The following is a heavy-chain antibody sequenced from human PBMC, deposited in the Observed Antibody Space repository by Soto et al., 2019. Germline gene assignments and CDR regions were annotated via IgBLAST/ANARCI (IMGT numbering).Heavy chain of an antibody. CDR3: ARWSYLDY. CDR2: ISGSDGKT. J-gene: IGHJ4*02. D-gene: IGHD3-3*01. Sequence: GGSLRLSCAASGFSFGSYALSWVRQAPGKGLEWVSTISGSDGKTFYADSVKGRFSISRDTSQSTLYLQMNSLRADDTAIYYCARWSYLDYWGQGTRVTVS. V-gene: IGHV3-23*01. CDR1: GFSFGSYA.